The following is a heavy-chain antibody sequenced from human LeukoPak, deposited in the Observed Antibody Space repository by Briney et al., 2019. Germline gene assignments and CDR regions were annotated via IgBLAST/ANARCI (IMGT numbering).Heavy chain of an antibody. Sequence: GGSLRLSCAASGFTFSEYYMSWIRQAPGKGLEWVSYISSSGSTIYYADSVKGRFTISRDNAKNSLYLQMNSLRAEDTAVYYCASYYYDSTGQVFDYWGQGTLVTVSS. CDR1: GFTFSEYY. CDR3: ASYYYDSTGQVFDY. J-gene: IGHJ4*02. D-gene: IGHD3-22*01. V-gene: IGHV3-11*04. CDR2: ISSSGSTI.